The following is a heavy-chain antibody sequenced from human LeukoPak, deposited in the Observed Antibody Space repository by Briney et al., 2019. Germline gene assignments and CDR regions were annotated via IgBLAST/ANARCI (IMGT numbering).Heavy chain of an antibody. CDR2: ISYDGSNK. CDR3: ARRSGSSWSSFDY. CDR1: GFTFSSYG. D-gene: IGHD6-13*01. Sequence: GGSLRLSCAASGFTFSSYGMHWVRQAPGKGLEWVAVISYDGSNKYYADSVKGRLTISRDNFGNMLYLHLDSLRVEDTATYYCARRSGSSWSSFDYWGQGALVTVSS. V-gene: IGHV3-30*03. J-gene: IGHJ4*02.